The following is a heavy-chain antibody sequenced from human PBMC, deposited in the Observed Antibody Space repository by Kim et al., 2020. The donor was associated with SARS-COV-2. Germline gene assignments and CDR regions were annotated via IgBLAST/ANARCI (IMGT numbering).Heavy chain of an antibody. CDR2: IIPILGIA. D-gene: IGHD5-12*01. V-gene: IGHV1-69*04. Sequence: SVKVSCKASGGTFSSYAISWVRQAPGQGLEWMGRIIPILGIANYAQKFQGRVTITADKSTSTAYMELSSLRSEDTAVYYCARYPRDGYNFRFDYWGQGTLVTVSS. J-gene: IGHJ4*02. CDR3: ARYPRDGYNFRFDY. CDR1: GGTFSSYA.